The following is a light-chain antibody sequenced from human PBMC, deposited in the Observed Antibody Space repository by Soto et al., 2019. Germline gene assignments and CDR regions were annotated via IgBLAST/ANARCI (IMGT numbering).Light chain of an antibody. J-gene: IGLJ1*01. Sequence: QSVLTPPASVSGSPGQSITISCTGTSSDVGGYSLVSWYQPHPGKAPKLMIYEGTKRPSGISNRFFGSKSGNTASLTISGLQAEDEGDYYCCSYAGRDTFVFGTGTKVTVL. CDR3: CSYAGRDTFV. CDR1: SSDVGGYSL. CDR2: EGT. V-gene: IGLV2-23*01.